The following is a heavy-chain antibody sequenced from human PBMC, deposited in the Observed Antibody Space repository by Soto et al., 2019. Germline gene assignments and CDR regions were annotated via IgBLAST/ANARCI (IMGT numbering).Heavy chain of an antibody. Sequence: QVQLQESGPGLVKPSETLSLTCTVSGGSISSYYWSWIRQPPGKGLEWIGYIYYSGSTNYNPSLRRRVTMSVATSKNQFSLKLSSVTAADTAVYYCAREAWCSGGSCHTRGLDYWGQGTLVTVSS. CDR2: IYYSGST. J-gene: IGHJ4*02. CDR1: GGSISSYY. V-gene: IGHV4-59*01. CDR3: AREAWCSGGSCHTRGLDY. D-gene: IGHD2-15*01.